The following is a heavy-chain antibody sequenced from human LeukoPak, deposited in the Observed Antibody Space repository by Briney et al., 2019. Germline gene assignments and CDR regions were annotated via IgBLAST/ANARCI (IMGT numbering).Heavy chain of an antibody. D-gene: IGHD6-13*01. CDR1: GFTFSTYW. J-gene: IGHJ4*02. Sequence: GGSLRLSCAASGFTFSTYWMSWVRQAPGKGLEWVANIKQDGSEKYHVDSVKGRFTISRDNAKNSLYLQMNSLRAEDTAMYYCARDSAGNDYWGQGTLVTVSS. CDR3: ARDSAGNDY. V-gene: IGHV3-7*01. CDR2: IKQDGSEK.